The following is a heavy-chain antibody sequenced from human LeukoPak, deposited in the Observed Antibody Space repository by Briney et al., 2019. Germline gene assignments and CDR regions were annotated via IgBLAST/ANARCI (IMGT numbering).Heavy chain of an antibody. CDR2: IKQDGSEK. CDR3: ARDLYPYYFDY. J-gene: IGHJ4*02. Sequence: GGSLRLSCAASGFTFSAHWMNWVRQAPGKGLEWVANIKQDGSEKSYVDSVTGRFTISRDNAKNTLYLQMNSLRAEDTAVYYCARDLYPYYFDYWGQGTLVTVSS. D-gene: IGHD2-2*02. V-gene: IGHV3-7*01. CDR1: GFTFSAHW.